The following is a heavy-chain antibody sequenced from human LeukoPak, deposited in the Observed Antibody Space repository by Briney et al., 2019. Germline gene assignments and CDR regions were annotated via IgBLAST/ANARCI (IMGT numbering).Heavy chain of an antibody. Sequence: SETLSLTCTVSGGSLSSYYWSRIRPPPRKGLAWIGYIYYCGSTNYNPSLKSRVSISVDTSKNQFALKLSSVTAADTAVYYCAWGGSYPSYWGQGTLVTVSS. CDR3: AWGGSYPSY. CDR1: GGSLSSYY. J-gene: IGHJ4*02. V-gene: IGHV4-59*01. CDR2: IYYCGST. D-gene: IGHD3-16*02.